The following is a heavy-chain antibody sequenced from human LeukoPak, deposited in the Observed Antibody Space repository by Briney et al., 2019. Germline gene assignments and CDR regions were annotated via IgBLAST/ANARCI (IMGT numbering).Heavy chain of an antibody. V-gene: IGHV1-8*01. CDR1: GYTFTSYD. D-gene: IGHD3-10*01. J-gene: IGHJ5*02. CDR3: ARGRRVNRSMVRGVIEWFDP. Sequence: GASVKVSCKASGYTFTSYDINWVRQATGQGLERMGWMNPNSGNTGYAQKFQGRVTMTRNTSISTAYMELSSLRSEDTAVYYCARGRRVNRSMVRGVIEWFDPWGQGTLVTVSS. CDR2: MNPNSGNT.